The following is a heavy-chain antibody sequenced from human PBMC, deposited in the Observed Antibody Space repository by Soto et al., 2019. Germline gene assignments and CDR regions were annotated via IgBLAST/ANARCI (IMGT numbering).Heavy chain of an antibody. CDR3: AHAGDFDLLSFDR. CDR2: IYWDDDK. CDR1: GFSLTTTRMG. Sequence: QITLKESGPPLVRPAQTLTLTCAFSGFSLTTTRMGVAWIRQPPGQALEWLALIYWDDDKRYSPSLKNRLTVSKDTSTNRVVLTITNISPDDTGTYFCAHAGDFDLLSFDRWGPGTLVTVSS. V-gene: IGHV2-5*02. J-gene: IGHJ4*02. D-gene: IGHD3-9*01.